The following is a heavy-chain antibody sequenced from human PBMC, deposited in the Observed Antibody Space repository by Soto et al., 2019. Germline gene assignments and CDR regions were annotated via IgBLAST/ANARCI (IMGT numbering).Heavy chain of an antibody. D-gene: IGHD3-16*02. CDR2: IYYSGST. CDR3: ARGSMITFGGVIVSDFDI. J-gene: IGHJ3*02. CDR1: GGSIISVGYY. Sequence: SQTLSLPNTVFGGSIISVGYYCSINRQHPGKGLEWTRYIYYSGSTNYTPSLKSRVTISVDTSKNQFSLKLSSVTAADTAVYYCARGSMITFGGVIVSDFDIWGKGTMVTVSS. V-gene: IGHV4-61*08.